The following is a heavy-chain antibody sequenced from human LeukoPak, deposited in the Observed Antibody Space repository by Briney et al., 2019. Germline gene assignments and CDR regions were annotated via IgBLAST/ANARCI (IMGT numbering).Heavy chain of an antibody. Sequence: PGGSLRLSCAASGFIVSSKYMSWLRQAPGKGLEWVPGIYSGGSIYYADPVKGRFTIARDNSKNTLYLQMNTLRAEDTAVYYCARGGTDSGYYYYGMDVWGQGTTVTVSS. D-gene: IGHD1-26*01. CDR2: IYSGGSI. V-gene: IGHV3-53*01. J-gene: IGHJ6*02. CDR1: GFIVSSKY. CDR3: ARGGTDSGYYYYGMDV.